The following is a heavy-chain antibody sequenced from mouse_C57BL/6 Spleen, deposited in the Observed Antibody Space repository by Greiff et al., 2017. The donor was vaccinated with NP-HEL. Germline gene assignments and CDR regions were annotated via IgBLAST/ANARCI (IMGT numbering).Heavy chain of an antibody. CDR2: ISDGGSYT. CDR1: GFTFSSYA. Sequence: EVQRVESGGGLVKPGGSLKLSCAASGFTFSSYAMSWVRQTPEKRLEWVATISDGGSYTYYPDNVKGRFTISRDNAKNNLYLQMSHLKSEDTAMYYCARGGHYYGSRYFDYWGQGTTLTVSS. J-gene: IGHJ2*01. V-gene: IGHV5-4*01. D-gene: IGHD1-1*01. CDR3: ARGGHYYGSRYFDY.